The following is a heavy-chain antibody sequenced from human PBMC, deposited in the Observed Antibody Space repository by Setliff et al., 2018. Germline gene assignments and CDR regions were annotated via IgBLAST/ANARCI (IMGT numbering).Heavy chain of an antibody. D-gene: IGHD3-10*01. CDR2: IKPDGSEG. J-gene: IGHJ4*02. CDR3: ASTYSYGSGFGF. Sequence: PGGSLRLSCAASRFSFSNYWMSWVRQAPGKGLEWVANIKPDGSEGYYVDSVKGRFTISRDNTKNSLYLQMNSLRAEDMAVYYCASTYSYGSGFGFWGQGTLVTVS. V-gene: IGHV3-7*01. CDR1: RFSFSNYW.